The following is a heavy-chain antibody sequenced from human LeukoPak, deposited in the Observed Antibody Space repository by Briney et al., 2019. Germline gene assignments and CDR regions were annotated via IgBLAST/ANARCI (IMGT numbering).Heavy chain of an antibody. CDR1: RFTFSDYW. D-gene: IGHD3-9*01. CDR2: INRDGSEK. V-gene: IGHV3-7*01. J-gene: IGHJ3*02. CDR3: ARDRVDYDILTGSAFDI. Sequence: GGSLRLSCAASRFTFSDYWMSWVRQAPGKGLECVANINRDGSEKYYVDSVKGRFTISRDNAKNSLYLQMNSLRAEDTAVYYCARDRVDYDILTGSAFDIWGQGTMVTVSS.